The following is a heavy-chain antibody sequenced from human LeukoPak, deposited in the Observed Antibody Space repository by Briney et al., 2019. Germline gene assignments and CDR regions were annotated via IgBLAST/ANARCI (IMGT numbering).Heavy chain of an antibody. Sequence: GGSLGLSCAASGFTFSSYTMSWVRQAPGKGLEWVSTITTSDGNTYYADSVKGRFTVSRDNSKNTLYLQMNSLRAEDTASEWLLYSDYWGQGTLVTVSS. J-gene: IGHJ4*02. CDR3: LYSDY. D-gene: IGHD3-3*01. CDR1: GFTFSSYT. CDR2: ITTSDGNT. V-gene: IGHV3-23*01.